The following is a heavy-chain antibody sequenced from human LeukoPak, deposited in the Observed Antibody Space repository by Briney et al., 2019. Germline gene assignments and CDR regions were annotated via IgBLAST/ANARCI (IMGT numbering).Heavy chain of an antibody. Sequence: SETLSLTCAVYGGSFSGYYWSWIRQPPGKGLEWIGEINHSGSTNYNPSLKSRVTISVDTSKNQFSLKLSSVTAADTAVYYCARVARGYSYGHRYYYYMDVWGKGTTVTISS. J-gene: IGHJ6*03. D-gene: IGHD5-18*01. CDR2: INHSGST. V-gene: IGHV4-34*01. CDR3: ARVARGYSYGHRYYYYMDV. CDR1: GGSFSGYY.